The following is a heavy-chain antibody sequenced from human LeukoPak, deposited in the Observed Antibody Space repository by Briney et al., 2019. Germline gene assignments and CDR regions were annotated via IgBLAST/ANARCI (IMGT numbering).Heavy chain of an antibody. Sequence: GGSLRLSCAASGFSFSSYSMNWVRQAPGKGLEWVSYISSSSSTIYYADSVQGRFTISRDNAKTSLYLQMNSLRAEYTAVYYCAREPNYDILTGYYLDYWGQGTLVTVSS. CDR3: AREPNYDILTGYYLDY. J-gene: IGHJ4*02. V-gene: IGHV3-48*04. CDR1: GFSFSSYS. CDR2: ISSSSSTI. D-gene: IGHD3-9*01.